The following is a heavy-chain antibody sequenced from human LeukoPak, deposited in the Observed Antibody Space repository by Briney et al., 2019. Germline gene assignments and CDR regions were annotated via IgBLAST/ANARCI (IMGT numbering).Heavy chain of an antibody. CDR2: IYSGGST. J-gene: IGHJ5*02. CDR3: ARTCSSTSCYSTFDP. V-gene: IGHV3-53*01. Sequence: GGSLRLSCAASGFTVSSNYMSWVRQAPGKGLEWVSVIYSGGSTYYADSVKGRFTISRDNSKNTLYLQMNSLRAEDTAVYYCARTCSSTSCYSTFDPWGQGTLVTVSS. D-gene: IGHD2-2*01. CDR1: GFTVSSNY.